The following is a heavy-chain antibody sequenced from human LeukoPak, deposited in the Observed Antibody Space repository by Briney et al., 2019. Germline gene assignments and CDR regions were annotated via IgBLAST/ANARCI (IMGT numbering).Heavy chain of an antibody. CDR2: IYYSGST. V-gene: IGHV4-39*01. D-gene: IGHD2-8*01. Sequence: SETLSLTCTVSDGSISSSSYYWGWIRQPPGKGLEWIGSIYYSGSTYYNPSLNSRVTISVDTSKNQFSLKLNSVTAADTAVYYCASHLLMVYAMAQDAFDIWGQGTMVTVSS. CDR1: DGSISSSSYY. CDR3: ASHLLMVYAMAQDAFDI. J-gene: IGHJ3*02.